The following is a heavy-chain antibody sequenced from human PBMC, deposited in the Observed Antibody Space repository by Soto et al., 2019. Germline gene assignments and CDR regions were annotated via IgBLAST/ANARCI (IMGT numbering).Heavy chain of an antibody. CDR1: GFTFSSYA. V-gene: IGHV3-23*01. J-gene: IGHJ2*01. CDR3: GKRNWGGWYFDL. D-gene: IGHD7-27*01. Sequence: EVQLLESGGGLVQPGGSLRLSCAASGFTFSSYAMSWVRQAPGKGLEWVSVISGSGGSTYYADSVKGRFTISRDNSKNTRYVQMNSLRAEDTAVYYCGKRNWGGWYFDLWGRGTLVTVSS. CDR2: ISGSGGST.